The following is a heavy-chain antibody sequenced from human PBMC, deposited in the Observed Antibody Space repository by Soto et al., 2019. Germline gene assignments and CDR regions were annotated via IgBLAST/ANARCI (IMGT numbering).Heavy chain of an antibody. J-gene: IGHJ3*01. Sequence: QVQLVQSGAEVKNPGASVKVYCQGSKYLFGAFGISWVRQAPGQGLEWMGWITPCNGNTHYAEKFQDRVTMTADKSTTTAYLEVRRLTSDATAVYFCARISARRNDFDVWGQGTVVTVSS. CDR1: KYLFGAFG. CDR2: ITPCNGNT. V-gene: IGHV1-18*01. CDR3: ARISARRNDFDV.